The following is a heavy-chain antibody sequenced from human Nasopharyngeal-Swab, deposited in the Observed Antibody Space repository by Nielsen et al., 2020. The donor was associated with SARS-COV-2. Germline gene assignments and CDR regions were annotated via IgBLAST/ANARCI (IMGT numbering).Heavy chain of an antibody. D-gene: IGHD1-7*01. Sequence: GESLKISCAASGFTFDDYAMHWVRQAPGKGLEWVSLISGDGGSTYYADSVKGRFTISRDNSKNSLYLQMNSLRTEDTALYYCARALHRYNWNYLYYWGQGTLVTVSS. CDR3: ARALHRYNWNYLYY. CDR1: GFTFDDYA. CDR2: ISGDGGST. J-gene: IGHJ4*02. V-gene: IGHV3-43*02.